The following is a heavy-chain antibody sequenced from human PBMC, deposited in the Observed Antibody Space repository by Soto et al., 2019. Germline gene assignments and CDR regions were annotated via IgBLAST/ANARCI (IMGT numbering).Heavy chain of an antibody. J-gene: IGHJ6*02. CDR2: IIPIFGTA. CDR1: GGTFSSYA. D-gene: IGHD4-4*01. Sequence: QVQLVQSGAEVKKPGSSVKVSCKASGGTFSSYAISWVRQAPGQGLEWMGGIIPIFGTANYAQKFQGRVTITADKSTSTAYMELSSLRSEDTAVYYCAGTVTTVNYYYYYYGMDVWGQGTTVTVSS. V-gene: IGHV1-69*06. CDR3: AGTVTTVNYYYYYYGMDV.